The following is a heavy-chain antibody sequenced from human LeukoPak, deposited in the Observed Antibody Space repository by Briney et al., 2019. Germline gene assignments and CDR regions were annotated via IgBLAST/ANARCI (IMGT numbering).Heavy chain of an antibody. D-gene: IGHD1-14*01. V-gene: IGHV1-2*02. J-gene: IGHJ6*03. CDR3: ARSSGRSPNRDYMDV. CDR1: GSTFTGYY. CDR2: INPNSGGT. Sequence: ASVKVSCKASGSTFTGYYMHWVRQAPGQGLEWMGWINPNSGGTNYAQKFQGRVTMTRDTSISTAYMELSSLRSEDTAVYYCARSSGRSPNRDYMDVWGKGTTVTISS.